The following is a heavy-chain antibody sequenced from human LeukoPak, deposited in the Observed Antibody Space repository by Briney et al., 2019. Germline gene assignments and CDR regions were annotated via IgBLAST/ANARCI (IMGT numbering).Heavy chain of an antibody. CDR2: INQDGSEK. V-gene: IGHV3-7*05. Sequence: GGSLRLSCAPSGFTFSSYWMSWVRQAPGKGLEWVANINQDGSEKYYVDSVKGRFTISRDNAKNSLYLQMNSLRAEDTAVYYCARDGVWGQGTLVTVSS. J-gene: IGHJ4*02. D-gene: IGHD3-16*01. CDR1: GFTFSSYW. CDR3: ARDGV.